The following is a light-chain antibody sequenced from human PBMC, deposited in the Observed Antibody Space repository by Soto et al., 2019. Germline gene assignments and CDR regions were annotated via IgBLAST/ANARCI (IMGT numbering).Light chain of an antibody. V-gene: IGKV1-5*03. CDR3: QPYNSYSEA. CDR2: KES. CDR1: QTISSW. Sequence: DIQMTQSPSTLSGSVGDRVTITCRASQTISSWLAWYQQKPGKAPKLLIYKESTLKSGVPSRFSGRGSGTECTLTNSSLQPDDFTTYYCQPYNSYSEAFGQGTKVELK. J-gene: IGKJ1*01.